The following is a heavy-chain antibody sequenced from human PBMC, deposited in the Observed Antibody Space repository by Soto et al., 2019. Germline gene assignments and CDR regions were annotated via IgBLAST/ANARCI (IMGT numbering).Heavy chain of an antibody. CDR2: IGGYNGNT. D-gene: IGHD3-3*01. V-gene: IGHV1-18*04. CDR3: ERGNFYGVVPFALFWFNP. CDR1: ADSLSSFG. Sequence: ASVKVSCKASADSLSSFGIAWVRQAAGQGLEWMGWIGGYNGNTIYAQNVQDRVTMTTDTAANTASMEMRSLRSDDTAIYFCERGNFYGVVPFALFWFNPWGQGTLVTVS. J-gene: IGHJ5*02.